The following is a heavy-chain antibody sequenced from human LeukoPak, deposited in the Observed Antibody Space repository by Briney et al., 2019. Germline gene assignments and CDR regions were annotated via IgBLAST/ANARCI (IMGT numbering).Heavy chain of an antibody. CDR1: GFTFSSYS. V-gene: IGHV3-21*01. CDR3: ARAPRVATRAIDY. CDR2: ISSSSSYI. Sequence: GGSLRLSCAASGFTFSSYSMNWVRQAPGKGLEWVSSISSSSSYIYYADSVKGRITISRDNAKNSLYLQMNSLRAEDTAVYYCARAPRVATRAIDYWGQGTLVTVSS. D-gene: IGHD2-15*01. J-gene: IGHJ4*02.